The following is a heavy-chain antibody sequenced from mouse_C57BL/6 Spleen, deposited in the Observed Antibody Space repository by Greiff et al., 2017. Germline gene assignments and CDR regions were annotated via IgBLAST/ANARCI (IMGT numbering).Heavy chain of an antibody. D-gene: IGHD4-1*01. CDR2: IYWDDDK. CDR1: GFSLSTSGMG. CDR3: AQRMELTGAYYFDY. J-gene: IGHJ2*01. Sequence: QVTLQVSGPGILQSSQTLSLTCSFSGFSLSTSGMGVSWIRQPSGKGLEWLAQIYWDDDKRYNPYLKSRLTISKDTSRNQVFLKITSVDTAVTSTYYCAQRMELTGAYYFDYWGQGTTLTVSS. V-gene: IGHV8-12*01.